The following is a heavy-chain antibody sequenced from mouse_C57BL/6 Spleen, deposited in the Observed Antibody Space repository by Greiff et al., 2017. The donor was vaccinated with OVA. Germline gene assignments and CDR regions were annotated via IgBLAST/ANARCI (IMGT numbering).Heavy chain of an antibody. CDR2: IHPNSGST. V-gene: IGHV1-64*01. J-gene: IGHJ1*03. Sequence: VQLQQSGAELVKPGASVKLSCKASGYTFTSYWMHWVKQRPGQGLEWIGMIHPNSGSTNYNEKFKSKATLTVDKSSSTAYMQLSSLTSEDSAVYYCARSGTVVPSYWYFDVWGTGTTVTVSS. CDR3: ARSGTVVPSYWYFDV. CDR1: GYTFTSYW. D-gene: IGHD1-1*01.